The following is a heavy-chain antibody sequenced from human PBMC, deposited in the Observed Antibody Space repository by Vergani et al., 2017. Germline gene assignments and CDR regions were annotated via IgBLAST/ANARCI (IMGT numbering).Heavy chain of an antibody. V-gene: IGHV1-69*01. CDR2: IIPIFDTA. D-gene: IGHD6-19*01. CDR3: ARGGSSGWPPNXFDY. Sequence: QVQLVQSGADVKKPGSSVTVSCKASGGTFSTHAINWVRKAPRQGLEWMGGIIPIFDTANYAQKFQGRVTITADESTSTSYMELSSLKSDDTAVYYCARGGSSGWPPNXFDYWGQGTLVTVSS. J-gene: IGHJ4*02. CDR1: GGTFSTHA.